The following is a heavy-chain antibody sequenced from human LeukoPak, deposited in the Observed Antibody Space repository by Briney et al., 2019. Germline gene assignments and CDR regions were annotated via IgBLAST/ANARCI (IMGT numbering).Heavy chain of an antibody. V-gene: IGHV4-4*02. CDR3: ARFGSGWYGFDY. CDR1: GDSISSSNW. J-gene: IGHJ4*02. Sequence: PSGTLSLTCAVSGDSISSSNWWSWVRQPPGKGLGWIGEIYHSGSTNYNPSLRSRVTISVDKSKNQFSLKLSSVTAADTAVYYCARFGSGWYGFDYWGQGTLVSVSS. D-gene: IGHD6-19*01. CDR2: IYHSGST.